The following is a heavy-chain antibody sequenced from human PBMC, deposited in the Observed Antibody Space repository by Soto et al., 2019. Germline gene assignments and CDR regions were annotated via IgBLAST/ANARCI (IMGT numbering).Heavy chain of an antibody. V-gene: IGHV3-30*04. CDR2: VSYDGSNK. CDR1: GVTFNTYA. CDR3: AKDRGRYCSGARCYLFDS. Sequence: QVQLVQSGGGVVQPGRSLTLSCAASGVTFNTYAMHLVRQAPGKGLEWVAIVSYDGSNKYYADSVKGRFTISRDNSKNTLNLQMNSVRAEDTAVYYCAKDRGRYCSGARCYLFDSWGQGTLVTVSS. J-gene: IGHJ4*02. D-gene: IGHD2-15*01.